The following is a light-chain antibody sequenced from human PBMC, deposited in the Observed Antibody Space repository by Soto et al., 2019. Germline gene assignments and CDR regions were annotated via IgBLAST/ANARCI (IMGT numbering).Light chain of an antibody. Sequence: DIQMTQSTSSLSAPVGDRVTITCRASQSISMYLNWYQQKPGKAPKLLIYAASSLQSGVPSRFSGSGYGTDFTLTISSLQPEDFATCYCQQSYSTITFGQGTRLEIK. CDR1: QSISMY. V-gene: IGKV1-39*01. CDR3: QQSYSTIT. CDR2: AAS. J-gene: IGKJ5*01.